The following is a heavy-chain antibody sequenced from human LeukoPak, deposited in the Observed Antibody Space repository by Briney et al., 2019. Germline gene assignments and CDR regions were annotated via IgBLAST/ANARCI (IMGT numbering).Heavy chain of an antibody. CDR2: IKQDGSEK. CDR1: GFTFSSYW. CDR3: ARESPEWSYYYYYMDV. D-gene: IGHD3-3*01. Sequence: GGSLRLSCAASGFTFSSYWMSWVRQAPGQGLQWVATIKQDGSEKDYVDSVKGRFTISRDNAKNSLYLQMNSLRAEDTAVYYCARESPEWSYYYYYMDVWGKGTTVTVSS. V-gene: IGHV3-7*01. J-gene: IGHJ6*03.